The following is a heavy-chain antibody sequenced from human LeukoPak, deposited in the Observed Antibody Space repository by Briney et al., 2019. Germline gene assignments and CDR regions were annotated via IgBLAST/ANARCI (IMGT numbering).Heavy chain of an antibody. CDR2: ISGSGGST. CDR3: ARDGEIGIAVAGDY. D-gene: IGHD6-19*01. Sequence: GGSLRLSCAASGFTFNSYAMDWVRQAPGKGLEWVSAISGSGGSTYYADSVKGRFTISRDNAKNSLYLQMNSLRAEDTAVYYCARDGEIGIAVAGDYWGQGTLVTVSS. J-gene: IGHJ4*02. V-gene: IGHV3-23*01. CDR1: GFTFNSYA.